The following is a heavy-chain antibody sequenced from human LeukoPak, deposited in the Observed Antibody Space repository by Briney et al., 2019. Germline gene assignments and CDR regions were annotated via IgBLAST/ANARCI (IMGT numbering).Heavy chain of an antibody. CDR1: GGSFSDYY. CDR3: ARLAVDDDFDY. D-gene: IGHD4-23*01. Sequence: PSETLSLTCAVYGGSFSDYYWSWIRQPPGKGLEWIGEINHNGGTNYNPSLKSRVTISVDTSKNQFSLKLSSVTAADTAVYYCARLAVDDDFDYWGQGTLVTVSS. V-gene: IGHV4-34*01. CDR2: INHNGGT. J-gene: IGHJ4*02.